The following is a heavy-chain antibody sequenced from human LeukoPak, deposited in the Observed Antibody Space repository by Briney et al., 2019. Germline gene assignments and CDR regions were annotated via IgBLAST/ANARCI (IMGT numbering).Heavy chain of an antibody. CDR2: IGTVDDT. CDR3: AREIRETVFTRHHYYGIDV. CDR1: GFTFSTYD. V-gene: IGHV3-13*01. Sequence: PGGSLRLSCAASGFTFSTYDMHWVRQVTGKGLEWVSAIGTVDDTYYLGSVKGRFTISRENAKNVLYLQMSSRRVEDTAVYYCAREIRETVFTRHHYYGIDVWGQGTTVTVSS. J-gene: IGHJ6*02. D-gene: IGHD1-1*01.